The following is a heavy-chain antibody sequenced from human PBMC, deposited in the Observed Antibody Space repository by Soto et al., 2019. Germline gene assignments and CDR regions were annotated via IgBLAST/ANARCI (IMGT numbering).Heavy chain of an antibody. CDR3: ARDLDT. CDR2: IWYDGSNK. J-gene: IGHJ4*02. V-gene: IGHV3-33*01. D-gene: IGHD5-18*01. CDR1: VFTFSNYG. Sequence: QVQLVESGGGVVQPGRSLRLSCAASVFTFSNYGRHWVRQAPGKGLEWVAVIWYDGSNKYYADSVKGRFTISRDNSKNTVSLKRNSLRAEDTAMYYCARDLDTWGQGTLVTVSS.